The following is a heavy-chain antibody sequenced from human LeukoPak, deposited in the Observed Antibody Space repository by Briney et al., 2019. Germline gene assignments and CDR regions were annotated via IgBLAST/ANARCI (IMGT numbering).Heavy chain of an antibody. V-gene: IGHV3-23*01. CDR2: ISGSGGST. D-gene: IGHD3-3*01. CDR3: ARNLRVIWSGLDC. CDR1: GFTFSSYA. Sequence: GGSLRLSCAASGFTFSSYAMTWVRQAPGRGLEWVSVISGSGGSTYHADSVKGRFTISRDNSKNTLYLQMNSLRAEDTAVYYCARNLRVIWSGLDCWGQGTLVTVSS. J-gene: IGHJ4*02.